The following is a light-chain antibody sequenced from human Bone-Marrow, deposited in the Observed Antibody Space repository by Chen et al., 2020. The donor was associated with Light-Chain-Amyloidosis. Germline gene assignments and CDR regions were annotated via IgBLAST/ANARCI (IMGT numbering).Light chain of an antibody. CDR3: QSADSSGTDEVI. CDR1: DLPTKY. V-gene: IGLV3-25*03. J-gene: IGLJ2*01. Sequence: SYELTQPPSVSVSPGQTARITCSGDDLPTKYAYWYQQKPGQAPVLVIHRDTERPSGISERFSGSSSGTTATLTISGVQAEDEADYHCQSADSSGTDEVIVGGGTKQTVL. CDR2: RDT.